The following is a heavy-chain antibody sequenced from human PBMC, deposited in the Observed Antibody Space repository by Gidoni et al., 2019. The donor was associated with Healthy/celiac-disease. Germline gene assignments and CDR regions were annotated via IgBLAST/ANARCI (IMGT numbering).Heavy chain of an antibody. CDR2: INAGNGNT. Sequence: QVQLVQSGAEVKKPGASVKVSCKASGYTFTSSAMHWVRQAPGQRLEWMGWINAGNGNTKYSHKFQGRVTITRDTSASTAYMELSSLRSEDTAVYYCARDPYYYGSGGYYIGYYYYGMDVWGQGTTVTVSS. V-gene: IGHV1-3*01. J-gene: IGHJ6*02. CDR1: GYTFTSSA. D-gene: IGHD3-10*01. CDR3: ARDPYYYGSGGYYIGYYYYGMDV.